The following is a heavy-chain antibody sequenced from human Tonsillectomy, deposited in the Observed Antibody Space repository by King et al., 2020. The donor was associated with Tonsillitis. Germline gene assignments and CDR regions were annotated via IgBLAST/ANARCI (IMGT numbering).Heavy chain of an antibody. CDR3: ARHIITSTSYYYYYMDV. CDR1: GGSISSGSYY. CDR2: IYTSGST. Sequence: QLQESGPGLVKPSQNLSLTCTVSGGSISSGSYYWSWIRQPAGKGLEWIGRIYTSGSTNYNPSLKSRVTISVDTSKNQFSLKLSSVTAADTAVYYCARHIITSTSYYYYYMDVWGKGTTVTVSS. V-gene: IGHV4-61*02. J-gene: IGHJ6*03.